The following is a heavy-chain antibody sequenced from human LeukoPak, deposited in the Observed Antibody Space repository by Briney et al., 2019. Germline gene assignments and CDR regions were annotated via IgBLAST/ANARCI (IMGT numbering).Heavy chain of an antibody. J-gene: IGHJ4*02. V-gene: IGHV4-30-2*01. Sequence: SETLSLTCAVSGGSISSGGYSWSWIRQPPGEGLEWIGYIYHSGSTYYNPSVKSRVTISVDRSKNQFSLKLSSVTAADTAVYYCARLKGYYGSGSYFDYWGQGTLVTVSS. CDR2: IYHSGST. CDR3: ARLKGYYGSGSYFDY. D-gene: IGHD3-10*01. CDR1: GGSISSGGYS.